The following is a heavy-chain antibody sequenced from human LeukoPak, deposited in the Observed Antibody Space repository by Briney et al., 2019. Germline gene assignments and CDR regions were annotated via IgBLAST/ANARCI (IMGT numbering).Heavy chain of an antibody. Sequence: SQTLSLTCAVSGGSINSGDLYWSWIRQPQGKGLEWIVYIHYTGHTFYIPSLKSRVTISVDTSENQFSLNLTSVTAADTAVYYCTRDDLGYCSNGICYTSDYWGQGTLATVSS. CDR2: IHYTGHT. D-gene: IGHD2-8*01. CDR1: GGSINSGDLY. V-gene: IGHV4-30-4*01. J-gene: IGHJ4*02. CDR3: TRDDLGYCSNGICYTSDY.